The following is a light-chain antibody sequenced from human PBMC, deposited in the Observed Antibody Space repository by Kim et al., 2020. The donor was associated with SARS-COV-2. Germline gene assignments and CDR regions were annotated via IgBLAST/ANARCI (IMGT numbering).Light chain of an antibody. V-gene: IGLV6-57*02. Sequence: GKTVTLSCTGSGGNIATNYVQWYQQRPGSAPATVIYEDDQRASGVPDRFSGSIDRSSNSASLTISGLKTEDEADYYCQSYDSASQVFGGGTQLTVL. CDR2: EDD. CDR1: GGNIATNY. J-gene: IGLJ3*02. CDR3: QSYDSASQV.